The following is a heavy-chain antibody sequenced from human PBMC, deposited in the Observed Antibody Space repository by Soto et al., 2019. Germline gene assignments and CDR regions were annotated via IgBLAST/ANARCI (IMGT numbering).Heavy chain of an antibody. CDR1: GFAFSNYA. Sequence: GGSLRLSCAASGFAFSNYAMHWVRQAPGKGLEWVAVIWSDESNEYYADSVKGRFTISRDNSKNTLYLQMNSLRAEDTAVYFCARDMWLRFLGYFDYWGQGTLVTVSS. CDR3: ARDMWLRFLGYFDY. D-gene: IGHD3-3*01. CDR2: IWSDESNE. V-gene: IGHV3-33*01. J-gene: IGHJ4*02.